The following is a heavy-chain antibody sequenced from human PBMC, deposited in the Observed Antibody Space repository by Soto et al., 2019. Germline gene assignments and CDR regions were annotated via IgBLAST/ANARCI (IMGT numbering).Heavy chain of an antibody. Sequence: PGGSLRLSCAASGFTFSDYYMSWIRQVPGKGLEWVSYISSSGTTIYYADSVKGRFSISRDTSQSTLYLQMNSLRADDTAMYYCARWSYLDYWGQGTRVTVSS. D-gene: IGHD3-3*01. J-gene: IGHJ4*02. CDR1: GFTFSDYY. CDR3: ARWSYLDY. V-gene: IGHV3-11*01. CDR2: ISSSGTTI.